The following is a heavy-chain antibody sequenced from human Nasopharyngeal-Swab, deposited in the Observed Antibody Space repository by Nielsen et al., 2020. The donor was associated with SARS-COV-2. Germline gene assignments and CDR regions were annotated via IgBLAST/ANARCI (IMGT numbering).Heavy chain of an antibody. CDR2: INSDGSST. CDR3: AREGTQWELLDAFDI. D-gene: IGHD1-26*01. J-gene: IGHJ3*02. Sequence: ESLKISCAASGFTFSSYWMHWVRQAPGKGLVWVSRINSDGSSTSYADSVKGRFTISRDNAKNTLYLQMNSLRAEDTAVYYCAREGTQWELLDAFDIWGQGTMVTVSS. V-gene: IGHV3-74*01. CDR1: GFTFSSYW.